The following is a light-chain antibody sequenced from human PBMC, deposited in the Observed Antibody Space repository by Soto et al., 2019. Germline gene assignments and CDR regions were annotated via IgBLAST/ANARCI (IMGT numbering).Light chain of an antibody. J-gene: IGLJ2*01. CDR3: QVWDSSSNHWI. CDR1: DIGSKS. Sequence: SYELTQPPSVSVAPGQTARIICAENDIGSKSVHWYQQRPGQAPVLVVYDDNDRPSGIPERFSGSNSENTATLTINRVGAGDEAEYYCQVWDSSSNHWIFGGGTKVPVL. CDR2: DDN. V-gene: IGLV3-21*02.